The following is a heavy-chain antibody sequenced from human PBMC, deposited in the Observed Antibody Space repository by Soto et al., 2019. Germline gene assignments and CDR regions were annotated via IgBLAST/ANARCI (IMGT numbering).Heavy chain of an antibody. Sequence: GGSLRLSCAASGFTFSNYGMHWVRQAPGKGLEWLAIISHDGSDIKYADSVKGRFTISRDNSRNTLYLQIDSLRPEDTDMYYFPKCLSHPGVIPGPNGLIDTSGQGILFTSSS. CDR2: ISHDGSDI. CDR3: PKCLSHPGVIPGPNGLIDT. CDR1: GFTFSNYG. D-gene: IGHD2-8*01. V-gene: IGHV3-30*18. J-gene: IGHJ5*02.